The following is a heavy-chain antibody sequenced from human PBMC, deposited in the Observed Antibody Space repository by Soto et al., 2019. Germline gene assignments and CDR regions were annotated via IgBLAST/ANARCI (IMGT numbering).Heavy chain of an antibody. V-gene: IGHV3-23*01. CDR1: GFTFSNYG. D-gene: IGHD2-15*01. CDR2: FGDSGNT. Sequence: EVQLLESGGGLVQPGGSLRLSCAASGFTFSNYGMSWVRQAPGKGLEWVSTFGDSGNTSYADSVKGRFTISRDNSKSTLYLQINSLRAEDTAVYYCARRDSGGRYYFDYWGQGTLVPVSS. J-gene: IGHJ4*02. CDR3: ARRDSGGRYYFDY.